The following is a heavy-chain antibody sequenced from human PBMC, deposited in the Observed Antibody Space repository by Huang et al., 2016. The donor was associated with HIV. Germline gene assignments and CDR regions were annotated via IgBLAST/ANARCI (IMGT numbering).Heavy chain of an antibody. Sequence: QLQLQESGPGLVKPSEILSLSCTVSGGSIRSDNYYWGWIRQPPGKGLEWIGSIYYSGSTYYNPSLKSRVTITVDTSKNQFSRKRRSVTAADTAVYYCARLPGSITMIRGVITDPYWGQGTLVTVSS. CDR1: GGSIRSDNYY. CDR3: ARLPGSITMIRGVITDPY. CDR2: IYYSGST. V-gene: IGHV4-39*01. J-gene: IGHJ4*02. D-gene: IGHD3-10*01.